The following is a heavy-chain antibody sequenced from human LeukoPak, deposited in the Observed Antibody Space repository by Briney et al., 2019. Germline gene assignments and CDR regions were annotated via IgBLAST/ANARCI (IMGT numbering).Heavy chain of an antibody. Sequence: SVKVSCKASGVTFTSSSIQWIRQARGQRLEWIGWIVGDSTDTYYAQRFQERVTIARDMSTSTAYLELSSLRSEDTAVYYCAADPDTTMAFDCWGQGTLVTVSS. CDR1: GVTFTSSS. CDR3: AADPDTTMAFDC. V-gene: IGHV1-58*02. J-gene: IGHJ4*02. D-gene: IGHD5-18*01. CDR2: IVGDSTDT.